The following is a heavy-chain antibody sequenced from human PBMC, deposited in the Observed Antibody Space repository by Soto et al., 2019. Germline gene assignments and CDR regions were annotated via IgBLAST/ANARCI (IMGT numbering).Heavy chain of an antibody. CDR2: IYWDDDK. D-gene: IGHD6-13*01. V-gene: IGHV2-5*02. CDR1: GFSLSTSGVG. CDR3: AHGINNIAAAGTQGSNNWFDP. Sequence: QITLKESGPTLVKPTQTLTLTCTFSGFSLSTSGVGVGWIRQPPGKALEWLALIYWDDDKRYSPSLKSRLTITKDTSKNQVVLTMTNMDPVDTATYYCAHGINNIAAAGTQGSNNWFDPWGQGTLVTVSS. J-gene: IGHJ5*02.